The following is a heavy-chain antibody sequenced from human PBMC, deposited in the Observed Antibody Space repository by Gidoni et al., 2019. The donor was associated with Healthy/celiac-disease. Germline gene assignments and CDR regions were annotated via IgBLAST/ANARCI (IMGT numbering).Heavy chain of an antibody. CDR2: IYYSGST. Sequence: QLQLQESGPGLVKPSETLSLTCTVSGGSISSSSYYWGWIRQPPGKGREWLGSIYYSGSTYYNPSLKSRVTISVDTSKNQFSLKLSSVTAADTAVYYCARPSSSGYSGYDADYWGQGTLVTVSS. J-gene: IGHJ4*02. CDR1: GGSISSSSYY. CDR3: ARPSSSGYSGYDADY. D-gene: IGHD5-12*01. V-gene: IGHV4-39*01.